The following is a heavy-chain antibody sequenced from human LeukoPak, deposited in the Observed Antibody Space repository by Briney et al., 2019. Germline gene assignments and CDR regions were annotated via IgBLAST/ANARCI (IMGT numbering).Heavy chain of an antibody. CDR3: AKDQSLGYYYYYYMDV. V-gene: IGHV3-48*01. Sequence: GGSLRLSCAASGFTFSSCSMNWVRQAPGKGLEWVSYISTSSATIYYADSVKGRFTISRDFSKNTLYLQMNGLRAEDTAVYFCAKDQSLGYYYYYYMDVWGKGTTVTISS. CDR2: ISTSSATI. CDR1: GFTFSSCS. J-gene: IGHJ6*03.